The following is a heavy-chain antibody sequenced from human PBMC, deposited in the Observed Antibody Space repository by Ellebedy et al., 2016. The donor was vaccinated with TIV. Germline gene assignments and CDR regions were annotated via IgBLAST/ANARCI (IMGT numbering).Heavy chain of an antibody. J-gene: IGHJ4*02. CDR1: GGSLSSYPYY. CDR3: ARGDMDAPMAFDY. V-gene: IGHV4-39*01. CDR2: VYYSGST. D-gene: IGHD3-10*01. Sequence: SETLSLTCTVSGGSLSSYPYYWGWIRQSPGKGLEWIGTVYYSGSTDYNPSLKSRVTMSADTSKNQFSLRLSSVTAADTAVYYCARGDMDAPMAFDYWGQGTLVTVSS.